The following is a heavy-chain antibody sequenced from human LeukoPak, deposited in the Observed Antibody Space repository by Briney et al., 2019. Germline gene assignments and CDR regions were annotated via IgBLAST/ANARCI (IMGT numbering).Heavy chain of an antibody. CDR2: IAGGDDR. J-gene: IGHJ3*02. D-gene: IGHD3-3*01. V-gene: IGHV3-69-1*01. CDR1: GFIFSPYA. CDR3: ARIKSRLEAFDI. Sequence: GGSLRLSCAASGFIFSPYAMSWVRQAPGKGLEWVAGIAGGDDRFYADSVKGRFTISRDNAKNSLYLQMNSLRAEDTAVYYCARIKSRLEAFDIWGQGTMVTVSS.